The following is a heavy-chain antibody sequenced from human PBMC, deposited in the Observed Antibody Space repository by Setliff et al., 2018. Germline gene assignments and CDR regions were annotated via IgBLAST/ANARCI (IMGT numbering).Heavy chain of an antibody. CDR2: ISAYNGNT. D-gene: IGHD3-3*01. CDR1: GYTFTSYG. J-gene: IGHJ4*02. Sequence: GASVKVSCKASGYTFTSYGISWVRQAPGQGLEWMGWISAYNGNTNYAQKLQGRVTITRDTSASTAYMELSSLRSEDTAVYYCARGRDFWSGYLVYWGRERWSPSPQ. CDR3: ARGRDFWSGYLVY. V-gene: IGHV1-18*01.